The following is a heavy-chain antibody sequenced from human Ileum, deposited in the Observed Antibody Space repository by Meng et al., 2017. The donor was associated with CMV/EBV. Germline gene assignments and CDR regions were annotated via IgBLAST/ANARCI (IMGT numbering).Heavy chain of an antibody. Sequence: QLQLKAPGPRLLQPSETLSLTCTVTGGSLTSYYWTWIRQPAGKGLEWIGRIHPTGTTDDNPSLRSRVSMSLDKSKNQFSLKLTSVTAADTAVYYCARGPGASTREGFDYWGLGTLVTVSS. CDR1: GGSLTSYY. J-gene: IGHJ4*02. CDR3: ARGPGASTREGFDY. D-gene: IGHD1-26*01. CDR2: IHPTGTT. V-gene: IGHV4-4*07.